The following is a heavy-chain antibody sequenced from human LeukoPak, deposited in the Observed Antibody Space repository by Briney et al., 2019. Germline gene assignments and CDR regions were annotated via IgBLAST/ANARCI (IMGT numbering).Heavy chain of an antibody. CDR2: IYYSGTI. J-gene: IGHJ6*02. CDR1: GGSISYYY. D-gene: IGHD4-17*01. V-gene: IGHV4-59*01. CDR3: AREDPQTTVPEGMDV. Sequence: SETLSLTCTVSGGSISYYYWSWIRQSPGKGLEWIGYIYYSGTINYNPSLKSRVTISVDTSKNQFSLQLRSVTAADTAVYYCAREDPQTTVPEGMDVWGQGTTVTVSS.